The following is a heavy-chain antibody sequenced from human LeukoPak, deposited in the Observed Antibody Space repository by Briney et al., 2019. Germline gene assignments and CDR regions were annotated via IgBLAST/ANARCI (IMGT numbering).Heavy chain of an antibody. J-gene: IGHJ3*02. CDR2: IYYSGST. V-gene: IGHV4-39*01. CDR3: ALGVAEDVLDI. Sequence: SETLSLTCTVSGGSISSSGYYWGWIRQPPGKGLEWIGSIYYSGSTYYNPSLKSRVTIFVDTSKNQFSMKLSSVTAADTAVYYCALGVAEDVLDIWGQGTMVTVSS. CDR1: GGSISSSGYY.